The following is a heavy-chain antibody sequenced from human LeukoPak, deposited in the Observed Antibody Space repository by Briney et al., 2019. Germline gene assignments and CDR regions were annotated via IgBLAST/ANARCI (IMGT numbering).Heavy chain of an antibody. D-gene: IGHD5-18*01. CDR2: IIPIFGTA. V-gene: IGHV1-69*01. J-gene: IGHJ6*03. CDR3: ARLGYGDHYYIDV. Sequence: ASVKVSCKASGGTFSSYAISWVRQAPGQGLEWMGVIIPIFGTANYAQKSQGRVTVTADESTSTAYMELSSLRSEDTAAYYCARLGYGDHYYIDVWGKGTTVTVSS. CDR1: GGTFSSYA.